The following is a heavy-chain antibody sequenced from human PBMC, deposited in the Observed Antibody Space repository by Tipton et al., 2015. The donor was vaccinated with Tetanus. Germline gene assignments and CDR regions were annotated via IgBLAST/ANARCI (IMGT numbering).Heavy chain of an antibody. D-gene: IGHD1-14*01. J-gene: IGHJ4*02. CDR1: GVTVSGNY. V-gene: IGHV3-53*01. CDR2: IYTGGSA. CDR3: ARAPNRISRAYDY. Sequence: SLRLSCAASGVTVSGNYMSWVRQAPGKGLEWVSVIYTGGSADYTDSVEGRFTISRDNSNNSLSLQMNSLRIDDTAVYYCARAPNRISRAYDYWGQGTQITVSS.